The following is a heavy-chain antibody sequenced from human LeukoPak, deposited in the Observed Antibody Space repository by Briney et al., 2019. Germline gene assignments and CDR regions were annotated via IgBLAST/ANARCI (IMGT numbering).Heavy chain of an antibody. CDR3: ARDTYVQSTVVTPFDY. CDR2: ISAYNGNT. V-gene: IGHV1-18*01. CDR1: GYTFTSYG. J-gene: IGHJ4*02. Sequence: ASVKVSCKASGYTFTSYGISWVRQAPGQGLEWVGWISAYNGNTNYAQKLQGRVTMTTDTSTSTAYMELRSLRSDDTAVYYCARDTYVQSTVVTPFDYWGQGTLVTVSS. D-gene: IGHD4-23*01.